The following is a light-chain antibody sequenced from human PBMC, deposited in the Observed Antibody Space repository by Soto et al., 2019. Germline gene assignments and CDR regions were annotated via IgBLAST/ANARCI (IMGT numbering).Light chain of an antibody. Sequence: EVVMTQSPATLSVSPGERVTFYCRASQSVTTNLAWYQHKPGQSPRLLISDASTGASGIPPRFSGSGSGTEFTLTIGRLQSADFAVYDCQQYDRWPVTVGGGTKVEIK. CDR2: DAS. V-gene: IGKV3-15*01. J-gene: IGKJ4*01. CDR3: QQYDRWPVT. CDR1: QSVTTN.